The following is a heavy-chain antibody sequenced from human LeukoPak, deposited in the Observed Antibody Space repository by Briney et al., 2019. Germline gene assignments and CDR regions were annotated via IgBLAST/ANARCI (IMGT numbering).Heavy chain of an antibody. CDR3: AKGNQVYERGYYDLGY. V-gene: IGHV3-30*02. D-gene: IGHD3-22*01. Sequence: GGSLRLSCAASGFTFSGSAMHWVRQAPGKGLEWVAFIRYDGSNKYYADSVKGRFTISRDNSKNTLYLQMNSLRAEDTAVYYCAKGNQVYERGYYDLGYWGQGTLVTVSS. CDR2: IRYDGSNK. CDR1: GFTFSGSA. J-gene: IGHJ4*02.